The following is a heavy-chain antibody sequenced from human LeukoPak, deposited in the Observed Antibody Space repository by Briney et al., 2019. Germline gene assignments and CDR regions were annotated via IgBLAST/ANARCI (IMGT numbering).Heavy chain of an antibody. V-gene: IGHV4-4*07. CDR1: GGSISSYY. J-gene: IGHJ5*02. D-gene: IGHD5-24*01. CDR2: IYTSGST. Sequence: RASETLSLTCTVSGGSISSYYWSWIRQPAGKGLEWIGRIYTSGSTNYNPSLKSRVTISVDTSKNQFSLKLSSVTAADTAVYYCARHGQLKGHNWFDPWGQGTLVTVSS. CDR3: ARHGQLKGHNWFDP.